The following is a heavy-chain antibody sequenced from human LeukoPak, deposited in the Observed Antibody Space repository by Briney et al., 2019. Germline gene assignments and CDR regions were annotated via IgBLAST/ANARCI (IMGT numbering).Heavy chain of an antibody. J-gene: IGHJ4*02. D-gene: IGHD5-18*01. CDR1: GFTFSSYG. V-gene: IGHV3-30*18. CDR2: ISYDGSNK. Sequence: GRSLRLSCAASGFTFSSYGMHWVRQAPGKGLEWVAVISYDGSNKYYADSVKGRFSISRDNSKNTLYLQMNSLRVEDTAVYYCAKFTGYSHGPHDYWGQGALVTVSS. CDR3: AKFTGYSHGPHDY.